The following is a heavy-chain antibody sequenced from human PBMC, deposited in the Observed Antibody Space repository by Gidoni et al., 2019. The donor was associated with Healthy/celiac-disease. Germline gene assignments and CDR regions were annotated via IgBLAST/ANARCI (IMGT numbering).Heavy chain of an antibody. Sequence: QVQLQESGPGLVKPSETLSLTCTVSGGPISSYYWSWIRQPPGKGLEWIGYIYYSGGTNYNPSLKSGVTISVDTSKSQFSLKLSSVTAADTAVYYCARGPPNDYWGQGTLVTVSS. CDR1: GGPISSYY. J-gene: IGHJ4*02. CDR2: IYYSGGT. CDR3: ARGPPNDY. V-gene: IGHV4-59*01.